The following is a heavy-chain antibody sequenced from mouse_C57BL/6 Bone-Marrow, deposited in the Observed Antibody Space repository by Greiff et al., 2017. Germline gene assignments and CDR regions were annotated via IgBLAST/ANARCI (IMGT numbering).Heavy chain of an antibody. Sequence: QVQLQQSGPELVKPGASVKISCKASGYTFTDYYINWVKQRPGQGLEWNGWIFPGSGRTYYNEKFKGKATLTVDKSSSTAYMVLSSLTSEDSAVYFCARVEDYGSSSALFAYWGQGTLVTVSA. CDR2: IFPGSGRT. CDR3: ARVEDYGSSSALFAY. D-gene: IGHD1-1*01. CDR1: GYTFTDYY. J-gene: IGHJ3*01. V-gene: IGHV1-75*01.